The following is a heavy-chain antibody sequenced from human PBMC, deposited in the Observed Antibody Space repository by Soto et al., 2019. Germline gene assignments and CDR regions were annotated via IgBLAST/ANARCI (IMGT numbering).Heavy chain of an antibody. J-gene: IGHJ4*02. CDR1: GFSFSSYS. Sequence: GGSLRLSCAASGFSFSSYSMNWVRQAPGKGLEWVSYISSSSSYMDSIESVKGRFTISRDNAKNSLYLQMNSLRAEDTAIYYCARESCSGASCYFLVFWGQRTLVTVSS. D-gene: IGHD2-15*01. V-gene: IGHV3-21*01. CDR2: ISSSSSYM. CDR3: ARESCSGASCYFLVF.